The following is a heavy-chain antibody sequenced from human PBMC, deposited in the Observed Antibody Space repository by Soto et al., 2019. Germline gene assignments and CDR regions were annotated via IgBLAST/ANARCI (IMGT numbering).Heavy chain of an antibody. CDR1: GGSITSFNNY. J-gene: IGHJ5*02. D-gene: IGHD2-2*01. Sequence: PSETLSLTCTVSGGSITSFNNYWSWIRQHPGKGLEWIGYTHHSGSTTYNPSLKSRVTISVDTSKNQYSLKLSSVTAADTAVYYCARVPDRWGQGTLVTVSS. V-gene: IGHV4-31*03. CDR2: THHSGST. CDR3: ARVPDR.